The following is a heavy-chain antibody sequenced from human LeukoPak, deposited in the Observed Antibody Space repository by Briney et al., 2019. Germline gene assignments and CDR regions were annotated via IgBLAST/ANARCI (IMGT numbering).Heavy chain of an antibody. CDR3: TTVSWGDRYSSGWPNYFDY. CDR2: IKSKTDGGTT. CDR1: GFTFSNAW. Sequence: GGSLRLSCAASGFTFSNAWMSWVRQAPGKGLEWVGRIKSKTDGGTTDYAAPVKGRFTISRDDSKNTLYLQMNSLKTEDTAVYYCTTVSWGDRYSSGWPNYFDYWGQGTLVTVSS. V-gene: IGHV3-15*01. D-gene: IGHD6-19*01. J-gene: IGHJ4*02.